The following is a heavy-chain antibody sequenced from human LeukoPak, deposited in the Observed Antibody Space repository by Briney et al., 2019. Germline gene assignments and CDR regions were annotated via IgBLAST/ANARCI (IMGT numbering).Heavy chain of an antibody. CDR3: AREGSYCVGGDCYSFDF. CDR1: GYRFISHY. CDR2: MHTGNGNT. J-gene: IGHJ4*02. D-gene: IGHD2-21*02. V-gene: IGHV1-2*02. Sequence: ASVKVSCKASGYRFISHYIHWVRQAPGQGPEWLGWMHTGNGNTRYPEKFEGRVTMTRDTSSNTAYMDLTSLRSDDTAVYYCAREGSYCVGGDCYSFDFWGQGTLVTVSS.